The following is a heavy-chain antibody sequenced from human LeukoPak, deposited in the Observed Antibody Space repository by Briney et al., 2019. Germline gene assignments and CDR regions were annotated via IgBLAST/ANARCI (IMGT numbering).Heavy chain of an antibody. Sequence: GGSLRLSCAASGFTFSSYWMHWVRQVPGKGLVWVSRIKSDGSSTTYAGSVKGRFTISRDNAKNTLYLQMSSLRAEDTAVYYCARSTYSGSSYDYWGQGTLVTVSS. D-gene: IGHD1-26*01. CDR3: ARSTYSGSSYDY. CDR1: GFTFSSYW. J-gene: IGHJ4*02. CDR2: IKSDGSST. V-gene: IGHV3-74*01.